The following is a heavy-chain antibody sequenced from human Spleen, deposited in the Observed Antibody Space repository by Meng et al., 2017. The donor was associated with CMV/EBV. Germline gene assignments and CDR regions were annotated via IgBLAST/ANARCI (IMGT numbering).Heavy chain of an antibody. CDR1: GGSISSSSYY. D-gene: IGHD6-13*01. Sequence: SETLSLTCTVSGGSISSSSYYWGWIRQPPGKGLEWIGSIYYSGSTYYNPSLKSRVTISVDTSKNQFSLKLSSVTAADTAVYYCARGSQGSSWFDPWGQGTLVTVSS. CDR3: ARGSQGSSWFDP. V-gene: IGHV4-39*07. CDR2: IYYSGST. J-gene: IGHJ5*02.